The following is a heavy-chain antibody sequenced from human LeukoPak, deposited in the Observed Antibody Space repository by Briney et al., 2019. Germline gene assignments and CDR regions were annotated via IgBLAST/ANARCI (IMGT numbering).Heavy chain of an antibody. V-gene: IGHV3-23*01. J-gene: IGHJ6*02. CDR1: GFTFSNYV. Sequence: GGSLRLSCAASGFTFSNYVMRWVRQAPGKGLEWGAALTSSSDTTYYGHSVKGRFTISRDNSKNTLYLQMQSLRAEDTDIYYCVNRDGGWLQSSGTDVWGQGTAVTVS. CDR3: VNRDGGWLQSSGTDV. CDR2: LTSSSDTT. D-gene: IGHD5-24*01.